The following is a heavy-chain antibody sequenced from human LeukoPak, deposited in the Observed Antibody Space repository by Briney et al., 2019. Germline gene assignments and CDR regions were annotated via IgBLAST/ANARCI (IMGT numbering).Heavy chain of an antibody. CDR2: ISSSSSYI. D-gene: IGHD2-2*02. Sequence: PGGSLRLSCAASGFTFSSYSMAWVRQAPGKGLEWVSSISSSSSYIYYADSVKGRFTISRDNAKNSLYLQMNSLRAEDTAVYCCARVSCSSTSCYTPDYWGQGTLVTVSS. V-gene: IGHV3-21*01. CDR1: GFTFSSYS. J-gene: IGHJ4*02. CDR3: ARVSCSSTSCYTPDY.